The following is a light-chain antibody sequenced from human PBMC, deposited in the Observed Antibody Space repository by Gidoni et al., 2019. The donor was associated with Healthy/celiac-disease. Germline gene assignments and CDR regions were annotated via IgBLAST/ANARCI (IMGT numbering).Light chain of an antibody. CDR1: QSISSY. V-gene: IGKV1-39*01. Sequence: DIQMTQSPSSLSASVGDRVTITCRASQSISSYLNWYQQKPGKATKLLIYAASSLQSGVPSRFSGSGSGTDFTLTISSLQPEDFATYYCQQSYSTLGLTFGGGTKVEIK. CDR2: AAS. J-gene: IGKJ4*01. CDR3: QQSYSTLGLT.